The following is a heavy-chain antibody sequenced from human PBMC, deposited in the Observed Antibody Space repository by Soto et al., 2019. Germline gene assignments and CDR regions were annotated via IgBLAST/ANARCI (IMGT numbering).Heavy chain of an antibody. CDR1: GGTFSSYA. J-gene: IGHJ3*02. V-gene: IGHV1-69*06. CDR3: AREAAVAYGAFDI. CDR2: IIPIFGTA. D-gene: IGHD6-19*01. Sequence: SVKVSCKASGGTFSSYAISWVRQAPGQGLEWMGGIIPIFGTANYAQKFQGRVTITADKSTSTAYMELSSLRSEDTAVYYCAREAAVAYGAFDIWGQGTMVIVS.